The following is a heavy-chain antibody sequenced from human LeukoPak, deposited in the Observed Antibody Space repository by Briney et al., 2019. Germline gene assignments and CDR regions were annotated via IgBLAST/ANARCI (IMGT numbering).Heavy chain of an antibody. J-gene: IGHJ6*04. D-gene: IGHD3-10*02. CDR1: GFTFNSYP. CDR2: IRYDGSNK. CDR3: AELGITMIGGV. V-gene: IGHV3-30*02. Sequence: PGGSLRLSCAASGFTFNSYPMHWVRQAPGKGLEWVAYIRYDGSNKNYADSVKGRFTISRDNSRDTLYLHMNSLRAEDTAVYYCAELGITMIGGVWGKGTTVTISS.